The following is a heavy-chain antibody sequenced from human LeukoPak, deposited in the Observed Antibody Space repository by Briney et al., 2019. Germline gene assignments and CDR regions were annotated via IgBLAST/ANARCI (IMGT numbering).Heavy chain of an antibody. V-gene: IGHV3-23*01. J-gene: IGHJ4*02. CDR2: IRASGP. D-gene: IGHD3-22*01. CDR1: GFTFSRLA. CDR3: AKDHESDGYPCLDH. Sequence: GGSLRLSCAASGFTFSRLAMTWVRQAPGKGLEWVSTIRASGPYYADAVRGQFTISRDNSRNTLSLQMDSLRAEDTAVYYCAKDHESDGYPCLDHWGLGTLVTVSS.